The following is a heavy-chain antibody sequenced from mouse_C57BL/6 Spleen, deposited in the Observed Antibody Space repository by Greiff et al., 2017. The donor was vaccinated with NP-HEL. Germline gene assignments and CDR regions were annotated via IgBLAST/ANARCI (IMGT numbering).Heavy chain of an antibody. V-gene: IGHV7-1*01. D-gene: IGHD4-1*01. Sequence: EVQRVDSGGGLVQSGRSLRLSCATSGFTFSDFYMEWVRQAPGKGLEWIAASRNKANDYTTEYSASVKGRFIVSRDTSQSILYLQMNALRAEDTAIYYCARDALTGTGWYFDVWGTGTTVTVSS. CDR3: ARDALTGTGWYFDV. CDR2: SRNKANDYTT. J-gene: IGHJ1*03. CDR1: GFTFSDFY.